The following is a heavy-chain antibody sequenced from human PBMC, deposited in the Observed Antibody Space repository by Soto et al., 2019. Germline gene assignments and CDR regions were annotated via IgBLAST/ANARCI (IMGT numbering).Heavy chain of an antibody. D-gene: IGHD4-17*01. Sequence: ASVKVSCKASGGTFSSYAISWVRQAPGQGLEWMGGIIPIFGTANYAQKFQGRVTITADESTSTAYMELSSLRSEDTAVYYCARSREQTYGNYYYYYGMDVWS. V-gene: IGHV1-69*01. CDR1: GGTFSSYA. CDR2: IIPIFGTA. CDR3: ARSREQTYGNYYYYYGMDV. J-gene: IGHJ6*02.